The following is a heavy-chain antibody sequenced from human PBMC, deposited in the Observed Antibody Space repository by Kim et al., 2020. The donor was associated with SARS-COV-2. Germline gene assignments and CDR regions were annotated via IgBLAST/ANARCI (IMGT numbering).Heavy chain of an antibody. V-gene: IGHV3-15*01. CDR3: TTDWEAWDYYYYYGMDV. CDR2: IKSKTDGGTT. D-gene: IGHD1-26*01. CDR1: GFTFSNAW. Sequence: GGSLRLSCAASGFTFSNAWMSWVRQAPGKGLEWVGRIKSKTDGGTTDYAAPVKGRFTISRDDSKNTLYLQMNSLKTEDTAVYYCTTDWEAWDYYYYYGMDVWGQGTTVTVSS. J-gene: IGHJ6*02.